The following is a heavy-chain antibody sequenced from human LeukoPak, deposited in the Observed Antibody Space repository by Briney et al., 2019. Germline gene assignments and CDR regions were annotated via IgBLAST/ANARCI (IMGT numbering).Heavy chain of an antibody. CDR3: AKLTMIVEVGY. CDR1: GFTFSDEY. CDR2: ISSSSSYT. D-gene: IGHD3-22*01. J-gene: IGHJ4*02. V-gene: IGHV3-11*03. Sequence: PGGSLRLSCAATGFTFSDEYMSWIGQAPGKGLEWVSYISSSSSYTNYADSVKGRFTISRDNAKNSLYLQMNSLRAEDTAVYYCAKLTMIVEVGYWGQGTLVTVSS.